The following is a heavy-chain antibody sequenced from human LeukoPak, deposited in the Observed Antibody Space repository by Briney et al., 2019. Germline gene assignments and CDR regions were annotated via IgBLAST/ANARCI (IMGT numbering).Heavy chain of an antibody. CDR3: AKDSLYSSGSACLDY. Sequence: ASVKVSCKASGYTFTSFAISWVRQAPGQGLEWMGWISAYNGNTNYAQKLQDRVTMTTDTSTSTAYMELRSLRSDDTAVYYCAKDSLYSSGSACLDYWGQGTLVTVSS. J-gene: IGHJ4*02. V-gene: IGHV1-18*01. CDR1: GYTFTSFA. D-gene: IGHD6-19*01. CDR2: ISAYNGNT.